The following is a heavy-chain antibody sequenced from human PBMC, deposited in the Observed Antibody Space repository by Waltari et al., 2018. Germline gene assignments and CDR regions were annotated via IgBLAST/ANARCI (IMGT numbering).Heavy chain of an antibody. CDR1: GFTFSSYA. J-gene: IGHJ4*02. Sequence: QVQLVESGGGVVQPGWSLRLSCAASGFTFSSYALHWVRQAPGKGLEWVAVISYDGSNKYYADSVKGRFTISRDNSKNTLYLQMNSLRAEDTAVYYCARDDGGNSEYWGQGTLVTVSS. CDR3: ARDDGGNSEY. D-gene: IGHD2-21*02. CDR2: ISYDGSNK. V-gene: IGHV3-30-3*01.